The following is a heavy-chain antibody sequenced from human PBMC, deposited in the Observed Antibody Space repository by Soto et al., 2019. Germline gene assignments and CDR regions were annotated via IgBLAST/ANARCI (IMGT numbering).Heavy chain of an antibody. Sequence: QVQLLQSGAEVKKPGASVKVSCKASGYTFTNYGITWVRQAPGQGLEWMGWISAYNGDTHYTQRLQGRVAMTADTSTSTAYMELRGLRSDDTAVYYCARVRQRVGDCYYNMDVWGKGTTVTVSS. CDR3: ARVRQRVGDCYYNMDV. CDR1: GYTFTNYG. V-gene: IGHV1-18*01. CDR2: ISAYNGDT. J-gene: IGHJ6*03. D-gene: IGHD6-6*01.